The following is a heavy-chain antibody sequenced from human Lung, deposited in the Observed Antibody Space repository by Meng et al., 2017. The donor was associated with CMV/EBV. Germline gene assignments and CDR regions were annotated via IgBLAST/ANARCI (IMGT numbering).Heavy chain of an antibody. CDR3: AKDMTTTYYYYGMDV. Sequence: LSLTCAASGFTFSTFGIHWVRQAPGKGLEWVAFIRDTGYSKYYADSVKGRFTISRDNSKNTLYLQMDSLRAEDTAVYYCAKDMTTTYYYYGMDVWGQGTTVTVSS. CDR1: GFTFSTFG. D-gene: IGHD4-11*01. CDR2: IRDTGYSK. V-gene: IGHV3-30*02. J-gene: IGHJ6*02.